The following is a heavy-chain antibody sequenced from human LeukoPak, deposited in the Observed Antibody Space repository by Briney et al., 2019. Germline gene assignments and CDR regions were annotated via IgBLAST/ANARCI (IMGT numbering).Heavy chain of an antibody. D-gene: IGHD2-2*02. CDR1: GFTFNSYD. J-gene: IGHJ6*02. V-gene: IGHV3-21*01. CDR2: ISSSGTYT. CDR3: ARWAQYQLLYSFNYGMDV. Sequence: GGSLRLSCAASGFTFNSYDMNWVRQAPGKGLEWVSSISSSGTYTFYADSVEGRFSISRDNAKDSLYLQMSSLRAEDTAVYYCARWAQYQLLYSFNYGMDVWGQGTAVIVSS.